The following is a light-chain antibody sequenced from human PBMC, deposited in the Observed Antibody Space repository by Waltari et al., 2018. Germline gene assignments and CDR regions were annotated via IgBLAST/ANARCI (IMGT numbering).Light chain of an antibody. CDR1: GGRSNDI. CDR3: QTGGHGTWV. J-gene: IGLJ3*02. CDR2: GESDGSH. Sequence: QLVLTQSPSASASLGASVQLTCTLSGGRSNDIIAWHQQQPEKGPRFLMKGESDGSHSRGDGIPVCFSCSSSGGERDLIIASVQAEDEADYYCQTGGHGTWVFGGGTKVTVL. V-gene: IGLV4-69*01.